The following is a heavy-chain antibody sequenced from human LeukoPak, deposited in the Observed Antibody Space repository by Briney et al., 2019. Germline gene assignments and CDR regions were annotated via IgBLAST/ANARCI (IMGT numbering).Heavy chain of an antibody. CDR3: AKGDCYDSRGGTYVDY. D-gene: IGHD3-22*01. CDR1: GFTFDDYA. J-gene: IGHJ4*02. CDR2: ISWNTGSI. Sequence: PGRSLRLSCAASGFTFDDYAMHWVRQAPGKGLEWVSGISWNTGSIGYADSVKGRFTISRDNAKNFLYLQMNSLRAEDTALYYWAKGDCYDSRGGTYVDYWGQGTLGTVSS. V-gene: IGHV3-9*01.